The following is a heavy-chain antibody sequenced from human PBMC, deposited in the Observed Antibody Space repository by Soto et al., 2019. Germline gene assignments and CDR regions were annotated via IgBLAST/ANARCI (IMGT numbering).Heavy chain of an antibody. CDR1: GYTFTNYW. Sequence: GESLKISCKGSGYTFTNYWIGWVRQMPGKGLEWMGIIYPGDSDTKYNPSFQGRVTISADKSITTTYLQWSSLKASDTAIYYCAASIFYYGMDVWGQGTTVTVSS. CDR3: AASIFYYGMDV. V-gene: IGHV5-51*01. CDR2: IYPGDSDT. J-gene: IGHJ6*02.